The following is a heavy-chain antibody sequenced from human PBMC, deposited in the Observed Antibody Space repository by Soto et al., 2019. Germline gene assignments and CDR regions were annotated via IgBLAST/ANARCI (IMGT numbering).Heavy chain of an antibody. CDR2: ISSSCSYI. V-gene: IGHV3-21*01. Sequence: EVQLVESGGGLVKPGGSLRLSCAASGFTFSRYSMNWVRQAPGKGLEWVSSISSSCSYIYYSDSMKGRFTISRDNAKNSLYLQMNSRSAEDTAVYYCARTVGYYCYYMDVWGKWTAVTVSS. D-gene: IGHD1-26*01. CDR3: ARTVGYYCYYMDV. J-gene: IGHJ6*03. CDR1: GFTFSRYS.